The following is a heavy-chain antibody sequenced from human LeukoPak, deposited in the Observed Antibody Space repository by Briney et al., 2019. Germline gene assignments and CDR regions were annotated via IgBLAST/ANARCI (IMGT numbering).Heavy chain of an antibody. CDR3: ASLRFLEWLSTPLGFDP. CDR1: GYTFTVYY. D-gene: IGHD3-3*01. V-gene: IGHV1-69*13. Sequence: SVTVSCTASGYTFTVYYMHWVRQAPGQGLEWMGGIIPIFGTANYAQKFQGRVTITADESTSTAYMELSSLRSEDTAVYYCASLRFLEWLSTPLGFDPWGQGTLVTVSS. CDR2: IIPIFGTA. J-gene: IGHJ5*02.